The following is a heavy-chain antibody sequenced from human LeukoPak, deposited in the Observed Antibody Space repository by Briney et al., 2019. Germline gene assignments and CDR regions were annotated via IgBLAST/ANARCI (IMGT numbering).Heavy chain of an antibody. CDR1: GGSISSGGYY. CDR3: ARRAVSGWYSAFDI. V-gene: IGHV4-61*08. CDR2: IYYSGST. Sequence: PSETLSLTCTVSGGSISSGGYYWSWIRQPPGKGLEWIGYIYYSGSTNYNPSLKSRVTISVDTSKNQFSLKLSSVTAADTAVYYCARRAVSGWYSAFDIWGQGTMVTVSS. J-gene: IGHJ3*02. D-gene: IGHD6-19*01.